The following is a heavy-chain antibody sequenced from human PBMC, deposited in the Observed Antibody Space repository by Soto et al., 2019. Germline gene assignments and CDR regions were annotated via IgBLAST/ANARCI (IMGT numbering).Heavy chain of an antibody. CDR1: GFTLSNYA. D-gene: IGHD6-25*01. CDR3: AKDSAARYYYGMDV. Sequence: GGSLRLSCSASGFTLSNYAMSWVRQAPGKGLEWVSAISGSGGSTYYADSVKGRFTISRDNSKNTLYLQMNSLRAEDTAVYYCAKDSAARYYYGMDVWGQGTTVTVSS. CDR2: ISGSGGST. V-gene: IGHV3-23*01. J-gene: IGHJ6*02.